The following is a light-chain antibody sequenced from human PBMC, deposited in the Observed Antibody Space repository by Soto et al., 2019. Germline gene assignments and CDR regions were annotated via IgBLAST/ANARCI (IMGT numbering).Light chain of an antibody. CDR2: RAS. CDR1: QTVDSTY. CDR3: QQYDTSPPLYT. Sequence: EVVWTQSPGTLSLSPGERATLSCRASQTVDSTYFAWYQQKPGQAPRLLIYRASSRAAGVPDRFSGSGSGTDFTLTISKLDPEDFAVYYCQQYDTSPPLYTLGQGTKLEIK. V-gene: IGKV3-20*01. J-gene: IGKJ2*01.